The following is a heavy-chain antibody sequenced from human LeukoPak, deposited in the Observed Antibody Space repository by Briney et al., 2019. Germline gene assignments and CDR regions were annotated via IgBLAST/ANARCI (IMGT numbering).Heavy chain of an antibody. V-gene: IGHV4-59*12. CDR3: ARDCTVTSCPDYYGMDV. D-gene: IGHD2-2*01. Sequence: PSETLSLTCTVSGGSISSYYWSWIRQPPGKGLEWIGYIYYSGSTNYNPSLKSRVTISVDTSKNQFSLKLSSVTAADTAVYYCARDCTVTSCPDYYGMDVWGQGTTVTVSS. CDR1: GGSISSYY. CDR2: IYYSGST. J-gene: IGHJ6*02.